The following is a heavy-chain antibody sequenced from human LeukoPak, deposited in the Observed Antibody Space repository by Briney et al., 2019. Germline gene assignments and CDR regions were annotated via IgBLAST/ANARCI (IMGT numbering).Heavy chain of an antibody. CDR2: INPNSGGT. D-gene: IGHD6-13*01. V-gene: IGHV1-2*02. Sequence: ASVKVSCKASGYTFTSYDINWVRQATGQGLEWMGWINPNSGGTNYAQKFQGRVTMTRDTSISTAYMELSRLRSDDTAVYYCARAMSLGIAAAGTSGNDYWGQGTLVTVSS. CDR3: ARAMSLGIAAAGTSGNDY. CDR1: GYTFTSYD. J-gene: IGHJ4*02.